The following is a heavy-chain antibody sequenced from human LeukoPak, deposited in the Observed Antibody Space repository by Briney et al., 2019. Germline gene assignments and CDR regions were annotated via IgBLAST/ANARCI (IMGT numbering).Heavy chain of an antibody. CDR2: ISGSGGST. D-gene: IGHD2-2*01. V-gene: IGHV3-23*01. CDR1: GFTFSSYA. Sequence: PGGSLRLSCAAPGFTFSSYAMSWVRQAPGKGLEWVSAISGSGGSTYYADSVKGRFTISRDNSKNTLYLQMNSLRVEDTAVYYCMKTSDGCSISSCSFDYWGQGALVSVSA. J-gene: IGHJ4*02. CDR3: MKTSDGCSISSCSFDY.